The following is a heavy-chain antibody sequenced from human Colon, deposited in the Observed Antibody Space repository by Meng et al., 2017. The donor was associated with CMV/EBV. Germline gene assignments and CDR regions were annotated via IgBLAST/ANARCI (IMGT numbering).Heavy chain of an antibody. D-gene: IGHD6-19*01. Sequence: GESLKISCAASGFTFADFAMHWVRQAPGKGLEWVALISGDTITTYYGDAVSGRFTISRDNSKNALYLQMDFLGPEDTAVYYCSKDRTNYASGWFDFWGQGTLVTVS. J-gene: IGHJ4*02. CDR2: ISGDTITT. CDR3: SKDRTNYASGWFDF. V-gene: IGHV3-43D*03. CDR1: GFTFADFA.